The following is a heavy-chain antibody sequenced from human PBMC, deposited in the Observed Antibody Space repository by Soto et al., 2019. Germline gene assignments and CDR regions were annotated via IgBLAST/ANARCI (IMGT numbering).Heavy chain of an antibody. CDR3: ARGRDIVVVVAARRSFSYYFDY. CDR2: INHSGST. Sequence: SETLSLTCAVYGGSFSGYYWSWIRQPPGKGLEWIGEINHSGSTNYNPSLKSRVTISVDTSKNQFSLKLSSVTAADTAVYYCARGRDIVVVVAARRSFSYYFDYWGQGTLVTVSS. J-gene: IGHJ4*02. V-gene: IGHV4-34*01. D-gene: IGHD2-15*01. CDR1: GGSFSGYY.